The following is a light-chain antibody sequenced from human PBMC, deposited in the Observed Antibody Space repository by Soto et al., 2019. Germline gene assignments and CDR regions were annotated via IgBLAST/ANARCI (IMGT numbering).Light chain of an antibody. CDR2: DVS. CDR1: SSDVGGYNY. V-gene: IGLV2-11*01. J-gene: IGLJ3*02. Sequence: QSVLTQPRSVSGSHGQSVTISCTGTSSDVGGYNYVSRYQQHPGKAPKRMIYDVSKRPSGVPDRFSGSKSGNTASLTISGLQAEDEADYYCCSYAGSYTWVFGGGTKLTVL. CDR3: CSYAGSYTWV.